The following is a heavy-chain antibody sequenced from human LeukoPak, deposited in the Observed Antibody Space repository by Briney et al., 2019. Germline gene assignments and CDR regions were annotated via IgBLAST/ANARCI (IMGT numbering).Heavy chain of an antibody. D-gene: IGHD3-10*01. CDR3: ARAPRFGELLWHWFDP. J-gene: IGHJ5*02. CDR2: MYHSGST. CDR1: GYSISSGHY. V-gene: IGHV4-38-2*02. Sequence: TSETLSLTCTVSGYSISSGHYWGWIRQPPGKGLEWIGSMYHSGSTYYNPPLKSRVTISEDTSKNQFSLKLPSVTAADTAVYYCARAPRFGELLWHWFDPWGKGTLVTVSS.